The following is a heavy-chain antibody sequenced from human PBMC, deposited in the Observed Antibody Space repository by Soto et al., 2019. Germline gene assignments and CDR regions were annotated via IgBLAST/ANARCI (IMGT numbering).Heavy chain of an antibody. CDR1: GGSVSSGNYY. D-gene: IGHD6-13*01. J-gene: IGHJ4*02. Sequence: SETLSLTCTVSGGSVSSGNYYWNWIRQSPGKGLEWIGYMYYSGSTNYNPSLKSRVTISVDTSKNQFSLKLSSVTAADTAVYYCASWYSSSWSNFDYWGKGTLVTVSS. V-gene: IGHV4-61*01. CDR3: ASWYSSSWSNFDY. CDR2: MYYSGST.